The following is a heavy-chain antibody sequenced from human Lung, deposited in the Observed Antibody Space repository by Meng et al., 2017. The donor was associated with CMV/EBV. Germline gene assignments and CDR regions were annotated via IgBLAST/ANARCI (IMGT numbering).Heavy chain of an antibody. CDR3: ARDMVSFGYFGY. J-gene: IGHJ4*02. Sequence: SXXVSXKASGYYFTDYYIHWVRQAPGQGLEWMGMINPSGGSTHYAQKFQGRVTLTRDTSTSTVYMQLSSLRSEDTAVYYCARDMVSFGYFGYWGQGMLVTVSS. D-gene: IGHD5-18*01. CDR2: INPSGGST. V-gene: IGHV1-46*01. CDR1: GYYFTDYY.